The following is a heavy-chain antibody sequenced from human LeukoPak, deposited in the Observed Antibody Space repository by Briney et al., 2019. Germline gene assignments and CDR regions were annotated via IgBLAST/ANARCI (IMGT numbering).Heavy chain of an antibody. CDR1: GGSFSGYY. J-gene: IGHJ3*02. V-gene: IGHV4-34*01. D-gene: IGHD2-15*01. Sequence: KSSETLSLTCAVYGGSFSGYYWSWIRQPPGKGLEWIGEINHSGSTNYNPSLKSRVTISEDTSTNQFSLKLSSVTAADTAVYYCARGGDIVVVVAATGAFDIWGQGTMVTVSS. CDR3: ARGGDIVVVVAATGAFDI. CDR2: INHSGST.